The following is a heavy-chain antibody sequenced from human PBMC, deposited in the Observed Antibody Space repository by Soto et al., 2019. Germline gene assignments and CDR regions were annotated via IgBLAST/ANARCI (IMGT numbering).Heavy chain of an antibody. CDR3: ARVGSADQDFDY. V-gene: IGHV4-59*01. Sequence: SETLSLTCTVSGGSISIYYWSWIRQPPGKGLEWIGYIYYSGSTNYNPSLKSRVTISVDTSKNQFSLKLSSVTAADTAVYYCARVGSADQDFDYWGQGTLVTVSS. J-gene: IGHJ4*02. CDR2: IYYSGST. D-gene: IGHD2-2*01. CDR1: GGSISIYY.